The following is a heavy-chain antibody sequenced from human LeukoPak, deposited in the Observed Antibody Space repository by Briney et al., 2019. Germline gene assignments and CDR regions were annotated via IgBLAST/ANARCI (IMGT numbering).Heavy chain of an antibody. CDR3: AKGNDYYYMDV. V-gene: IGHV3-11*01. J-gene: IGHJ6*03. CDR1: GFTFSDYY. CDR2: ISSSGNTI. Sequence: GGSLRLSCAASGFTFSDYYMSWIRQAPGKGLEWVSYISSSGNTIYYADSVKGRFTISRDNAKNSLYLQMNSLRAEDTAVYYCAKGNDYYYMDVWGKGTTVTVSS.